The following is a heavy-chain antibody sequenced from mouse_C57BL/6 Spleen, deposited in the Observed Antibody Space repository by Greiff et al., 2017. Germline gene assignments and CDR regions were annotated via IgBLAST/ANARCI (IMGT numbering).Heavy chain of an antibody. J-gene: IGHJ2*01. D-gene: IGHD3-3*01. Sequence: EVKLVESGGGLVKPGGSLKLSCAASGFTFSDYGMHWVRQAPEKGLEWVAYISSGSSTIYYADTVKGRFTISRDNAKNTLFLQMTSLRSEDTAMYYCARDELQQGYYFDYWGQGTTLTVSS. CDR1: GFTFSDYG. V-gene: IGHV5-17*01. CDR2: ISSGSSTI. CDR3: ARDELQQGYYFDY.